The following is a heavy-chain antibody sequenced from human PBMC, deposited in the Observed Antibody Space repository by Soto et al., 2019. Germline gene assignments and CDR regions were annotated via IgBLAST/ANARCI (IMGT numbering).Heavy chain of an antibody. CDR1: GGSISSYY. V-gene: IGHV4-59*01. D-gene: IGHD2-15*01. CDR2: IYYSGST. CDR3: ARAYCSGGSCYSAGGFDP. J-gene: IGHJ5*02. Sequence: PSETLSLTCTVSGGSISSYYWSWLRQPPGKGLEWIGYIYYSGSTNYNPSLKSRVTISVDTSKNQFSLKLSSVTAADTAVYYCARAYCSGGSCYSAGGFDPWGQGTLVTVSS.